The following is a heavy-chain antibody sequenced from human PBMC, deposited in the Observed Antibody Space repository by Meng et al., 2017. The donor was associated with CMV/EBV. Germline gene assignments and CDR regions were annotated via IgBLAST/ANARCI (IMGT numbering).Heavy chain of an antibody. V-gene: IGHV4-39*02. Sequence: SETLSLTCTISGDSITNSAYYWGWIRQPPGKGLGWTVNIYYSGTTYSTPSLKSRVTISIDTSENHFSLRLSSVTAADTAVYYCARVGIYCSGTSCDMWEGDSWGQGTLVTVSS. J-gene: IGHJ4*02. CDR2: IYYSGTT. CDR1: GDSITNSAYY. D-gene: IGHD2-2*01. CDR3: ARVGIYCSGTSCDMWEGDS.